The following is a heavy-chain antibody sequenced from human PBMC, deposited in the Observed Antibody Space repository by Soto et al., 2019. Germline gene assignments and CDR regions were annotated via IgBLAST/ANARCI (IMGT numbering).Heavy chain of an antibody. D-gene: IGHD1-7*01. V-gene: IGHV4-4*02. CDR3: TTSHAGELNN. CDR2: IFESGAT. CDR1: GGSISSSSW. Sequence: QVQLQESGPGLVKPSGTLSLTCAVSGGSISSSSWWTWVRQSPGKGLEWIGEIFESGATNYNPSLKSRLTMSVDKSKNQFSLNLSSLTAADTDVYFCTTSHAGELNNWGQGTLVTVSS. J-gene: IGHJ4*02.